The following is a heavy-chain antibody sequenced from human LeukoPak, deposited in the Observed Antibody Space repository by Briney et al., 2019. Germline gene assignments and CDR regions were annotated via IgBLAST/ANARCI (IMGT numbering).Heavy chain of an antibody. CDR3: AKGLSISVAGVDY. CDR2: ISAGGHST. J-gene: IGHJ4*02. D-gene: IGHD6-19*01. CDR1: GFTFSSYA. V-gene: IGHV3-23*01. Sequence: GGSLRLSCAASGFTFSSYAMAWVRQAPGKGLEWVSGISAGGHSTFYADSVQGRFTISRDNSQKALSLHMNSLRAEDTAVYYCAKGLSISVAGVDYWGQGTLVSVSS.